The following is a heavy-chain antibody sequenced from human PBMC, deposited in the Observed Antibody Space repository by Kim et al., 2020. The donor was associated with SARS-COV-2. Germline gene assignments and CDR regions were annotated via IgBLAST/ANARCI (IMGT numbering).Heavy chain of an antibody. CDR2: ISWNSGSI. Sequence: GGSLRLSCAASGFTFDDYAMHWVRQAPGKGLEWVSGISWNSGSIGYADSVKGRFTISRDNAKNSLYLQMNSLRAEDTALYYCAKDSSSSSHGPHDYWGQGTLVTVSS. J-gene: IGHJ4*02. CDR1: GFTFDDYA. V-gene: IGHV3-9*01. CDR3: AKDSSSSSHGPHDY. D-gene: IGHD6-13*01.